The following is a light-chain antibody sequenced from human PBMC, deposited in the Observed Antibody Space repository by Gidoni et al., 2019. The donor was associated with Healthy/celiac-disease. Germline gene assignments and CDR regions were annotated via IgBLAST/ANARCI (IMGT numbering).Light chain of an antibody. CDR3: SSYTSSSTRV. CDR1: SSDVGGYNY. J-gene: IGLJ1*01. Sequence: TQPASVSGSPGQSITISCTGTSSDVGGYNYVSWYQQHPGKAPKLMIYDVSNRPSGVSNRFSGSKSGNTACLTISGLQAEDEADYYCSSYTSSSTRVFGTGTKVTVL. V-gene: IGLV2-14*01. CDR2: DVS.